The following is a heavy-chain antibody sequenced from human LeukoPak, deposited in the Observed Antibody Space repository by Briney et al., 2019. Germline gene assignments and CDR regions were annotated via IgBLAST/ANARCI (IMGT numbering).Heavy chain of an antibody. D-gene: IGHD3-10*01. Sequence: SETLSLTCTVSGGSISSGDYYWSWIRQPPGKGLEWIGYIYYSGSTNYNPSLKSRVTISIDTSKNQFSLKLSSVTAADTAVYYCARSDYGSGNYYWSLDYWGQGTLVTVSS. CDR2: IYYSGST. CDR3: ARSDYGSGNYYWSLDY. J-gene: IGHJ4*02. V-gene: IGHV4-30-4*01. CDR1: GGSISSGDYY.